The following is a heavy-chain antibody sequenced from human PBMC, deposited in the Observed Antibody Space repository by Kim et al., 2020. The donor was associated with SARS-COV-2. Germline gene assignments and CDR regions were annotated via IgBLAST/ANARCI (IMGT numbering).Heavy chain of an antibody. V-gene: IGHV3-33*01. D-gene: IGHD6-13*01. J-gene: IGHJ6*03. CDR2: IWYDGSNK. CDR1: GFTFSSYG. CDR3: AREVAAADYYYMDV. Sequence: GGSLRLSCVASGFTFSSYGMHWVRQAPGKGLEWVAVIWYDGSNKYYADSVKGRFTIYRDNSKNTLYLQMNSLRAEDTAVYYCAREVAAADYYYMDVWGKGTTVTVSS.